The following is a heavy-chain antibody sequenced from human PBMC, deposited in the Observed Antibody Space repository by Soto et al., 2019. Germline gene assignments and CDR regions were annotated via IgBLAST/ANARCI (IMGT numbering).Heavy chain of an antibody. J-gene: IGHJ6*01. CDR1: GYTFTSYG. V-gene: IGHV1-18*04. CDR3: ARRAQPSSGWYRYYFYYGLDV. CDR2: ISAYNGNT. D-gene: IGHD6-19*01. Sequence: ASVKVSCKASGYTFTSYGISWVRQAPGQGLEWMGWISAYNGNTNYAQKLQGRVTMTTDTSTSTAYMELRGLRSDDTAVYYCARRAQPSSGWYRYYFYYGLDVWGQGPSVTAS.